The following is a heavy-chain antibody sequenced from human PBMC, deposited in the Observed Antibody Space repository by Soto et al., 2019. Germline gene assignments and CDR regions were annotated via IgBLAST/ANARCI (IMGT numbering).Heavy chain of an antibody. CDR3: ARSAVLGGYNPVDY. J-gene: IGHJ4*02. Sequence: SETLSLTCTVSGGSISSYYWSWIRQPPGKGLEWIGYIYYSGSTNYNPSLKSRVTISVETSKNQFSLKLSSVTAADTAVYYCARSAVLGGYNPVDYWGQGTRVTVS. D-gene: IGHD1-1*01. CDR2: IYYSGST. CDR1: GGSISSYY. V-gene: IGHV4-59*01.